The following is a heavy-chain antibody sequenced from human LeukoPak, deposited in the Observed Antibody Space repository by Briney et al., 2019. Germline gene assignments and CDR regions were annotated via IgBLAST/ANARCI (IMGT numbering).Heavy chain of an antibody. Sequence: SETLSLTCTVSGGSISSYYWSWIRQPPGKGLEWIGYVYNNGITNYNPSLKSRVTMSGDTSKNQFSLRLTSVTAADTAVYCCARHMTPVTTFDPWGQGTLVTVSS. CDR3: ARHMTPVTTFDP. CDR2: VYNNGIT. V-gene: IGHV4-59*08. CDR1: GGSISSYY. D-gene: IGHD4-17*01. J-gene: IGHJ5*02.